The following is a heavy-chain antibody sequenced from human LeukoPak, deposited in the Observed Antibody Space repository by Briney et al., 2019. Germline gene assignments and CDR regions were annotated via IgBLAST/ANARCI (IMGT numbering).Heavy chain of an antibody. V-gene: IGHV4-39*07. Sequence: SETLSLTCTVSGGSISSSSYYWGWIRQPPGKGLEWIGSIYYSGSTYYNPSLKSRVTISVDTSKNQFSLKLSSVTAADTAVYYCARGRYGGAPDYWGQGTLVTVSS. CDR2: IYYSGST. J-gene: IGHJ4*02. CDR1: GGSISSSSYY. CDR3: ARGRYGGAPDY. D-gene: IGHD1-26*01.